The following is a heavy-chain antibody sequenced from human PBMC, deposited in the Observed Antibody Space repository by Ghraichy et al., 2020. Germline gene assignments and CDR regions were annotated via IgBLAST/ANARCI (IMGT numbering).Heavy chain of an antibody. CDR1: GFTFSSYS. CDR3: ARVRGYCSSTSCYVFDY. D-gene: IGHD2-2*01. V-gene: IGHV3-21*01. Sequence: GGSLRLSCAASGFTFSSYSMNWVRQAPGKGLEWVSSISSSSSYIYYADLVKGRFTISRDNAKNSLYLQMNSLRAEDTAVYYCARVRGYCSSTSCYVFDYWGQGTLVTVSS. J-gene: IGHJ4*02. CDR2: ISSSSSYI.